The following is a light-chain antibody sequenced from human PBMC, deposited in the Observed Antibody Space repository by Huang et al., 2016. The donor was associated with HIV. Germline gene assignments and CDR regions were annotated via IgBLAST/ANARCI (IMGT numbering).Light chain of an antibody. CDR1: QSLLYSLSKKNY. CDR2: CAT. V-gene: IGKV4-1*01. CDR3: LQYYSVPQT. J-gene: IGKJ1*01. Sequence: DIVMTQSPDSLAVSPGERATINCKSSQSLLYSLSKKNYLAWFQQKPGRPQKLLIYCATTRESVVPDLFSGSGSGTDFTLTINNLQAEDVAVYFCLQYYSVPQTFGHGTKVEIK.